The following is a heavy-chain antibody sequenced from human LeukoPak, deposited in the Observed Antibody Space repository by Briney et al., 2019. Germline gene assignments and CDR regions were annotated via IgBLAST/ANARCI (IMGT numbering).Heavy chain of an antibody. CDR2: INHSGST. J-gene: IGHJ4*02. Sequence: SETLSLTCAVYGGSFSGYYWSWIRQPPGKGLEWIGEINHSGSTNYNPSLKSRVTISVDTSKNQFSLKLSSVTAADTAVYYCARRARGYYFDYWGQGTLVTVSS. CDR3: ARRARGYYFDY. CDR1: GGSFSGYY. V-gene: IGHV4-34*01.